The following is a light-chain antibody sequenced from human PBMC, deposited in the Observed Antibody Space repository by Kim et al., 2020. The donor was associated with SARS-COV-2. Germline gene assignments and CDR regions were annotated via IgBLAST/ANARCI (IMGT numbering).Light chain of an antibody. Sequence: PGQTARITCSGDALPKQYAYWYRQKPGQAPVLVIYKDSERPSGIPERFSGSSSGTTLTLTISGVQAEDEADYYCQSTDSSGTYEVVFGGGTKLTVL. CDR3: QSTDSSGTYEVV. J-gene: IGLJ2*01. V-gene: IGLV3-25*03. CDR2: KDS. CDR1: ALPKQY.